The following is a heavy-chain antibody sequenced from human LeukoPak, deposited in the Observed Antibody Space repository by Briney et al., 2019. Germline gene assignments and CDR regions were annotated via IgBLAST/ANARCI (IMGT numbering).Heavy chain of an antibody. V-gene: IGHV3-13*01. Sequence: SGGSLGLSCAASGFTFSTYDMHWVRQATGKGLEWVSAIASAGDIYYSDSVRGRFTISRENAKNSLYLQVNSLRVGDTAVYYCTRGGRDGFDIWGQGTMVTVSS. CDR1: GFTFSTYD. CDR2: IASAGDI. CDR3: TRGGRDGFDI. D-gene: IGHD2-15*01. J-gene: IGHJ3*02.